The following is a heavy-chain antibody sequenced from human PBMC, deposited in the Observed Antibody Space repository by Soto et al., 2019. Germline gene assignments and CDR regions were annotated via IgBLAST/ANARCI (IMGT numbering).Heavy chain of an antibody. CDR3: ARKFDFWSGYYPDAFDI. D-gene: IGHD3-3*01. J-gene: IGHJ3*02. V-gene: IGHV5-51*01. CDR1: GYSFTSYW. Sequence: PGESLKISCKGSGYSFTSYWIGWVRQMPGKGLEWMGIIYPGDSDTRYSPSFQGQVTISADKSISTAYLQWSSLKASDTAMYYCARKFDFWSGYYPDAFDIWGQGTMVTVSS. CDR2: IYPGDSDT.